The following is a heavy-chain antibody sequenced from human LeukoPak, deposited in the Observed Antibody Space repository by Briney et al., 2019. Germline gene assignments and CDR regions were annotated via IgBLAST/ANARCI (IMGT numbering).Heavy chain of an antibody. CDR2: ISRSGSTK. V-gene: IGHV3-11*04. Sequence: GGSLRLSCAASGFTFSDYNMRWIRQAPGKGLEWVSSISRSGSTKYYADSVKGRFTISRDNAKNSLFLQMNSLRAEDTAVYYCGRGHWGLDYWGQGALVTVSS. J-gene: IGHJ4*02. D-gene: IGHD7-27*01. CDR1: GFTFSDYN. CDR3: GRGHWGLDY.